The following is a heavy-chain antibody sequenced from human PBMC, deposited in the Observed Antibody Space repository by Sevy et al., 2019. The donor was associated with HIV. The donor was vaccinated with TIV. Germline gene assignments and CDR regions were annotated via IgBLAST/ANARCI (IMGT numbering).Heavy chain of an antibody. CDR2: ISYDGRNK. CDR1: GITFTTSG. J-gene: IGHJ6*02. D-gene: IGHD3-9*01. CDR3: AKDFTGYNGMDV. V-gene: IGHV3-30*18. Sequence: GGSLRLSCAVSGITFTTSGMHWVRQAPGKGLEWVAVISYDGRNKFYGDSVKGRFTISRDNSKNMLYLQMNSLTTEDTAVYYCAKDFTGYNGMDVWGQGTMVTVSS.